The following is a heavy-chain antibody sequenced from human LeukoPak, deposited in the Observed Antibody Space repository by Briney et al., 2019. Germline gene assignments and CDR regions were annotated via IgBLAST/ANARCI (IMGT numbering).Heavy chain of an antibody. J-gene: IGHJ3*02. CDR1: GFTFSSYS. Sequence: PGGSLRLSCAASGFTFSSYSMNWVRQAPGKGLEWVSSISSSSSYIYYADSVKGRFTISRDNAKNSLYLQMNSLRAEDTAVYYCAGPSGSPRDAFDIWGQGTMVTVSS. CDR2: ISSSSSYI. CDR3: AGPSGSPRDAFDI. V-gene: IGHV3-21*01. D-gene: IGHD3-3*01.